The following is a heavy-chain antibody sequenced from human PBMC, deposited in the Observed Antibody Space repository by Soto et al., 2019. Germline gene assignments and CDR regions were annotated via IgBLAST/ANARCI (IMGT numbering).Heavy chain of an antibody. V-gene: IGHV1-46*03. CDR1: GYTFTSNY. J-gene: IGHJ3*02. D-gene: IGHD2-15*01. Sequence: ASVKVSCKASGYTFTSNYMHWVRQAPGQGLEWMGIINPSGGSTSYAQKFQGRVTMTRDTSTSTVYMELSSLRSEDTAVYYCARGTQYCSGGSCYSDAFDIWGQGTMVTV. CDR3: ARGTQYCSGGSCYSDAFDI. CDR2: INPSGGST.